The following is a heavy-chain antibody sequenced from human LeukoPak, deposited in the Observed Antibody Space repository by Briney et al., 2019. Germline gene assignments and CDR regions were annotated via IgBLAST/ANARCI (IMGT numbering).Heavy chain of an antibody. J-gene: IGHJ4*02. CDR1: GFTFSSYA. V-gene: IGHV3-23*01. D-gene: IGHD4-17*01. Sequence: PGGSLRLSCAASGFTFSSYAMSWVRQAPGKGLEWVSAISGSGGSTYYADSVKGRSTISRDNSKNTLYLQMNSLRAEDTAVYYCAKGIYGDSSYYFDYWGQETLVTVSS. CDR2: ISGSGGST. CDR3: AKGIYGDSSYYFDY.